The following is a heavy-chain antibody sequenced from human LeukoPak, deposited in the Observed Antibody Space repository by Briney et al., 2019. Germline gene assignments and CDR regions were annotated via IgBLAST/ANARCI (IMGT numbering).Heavy chain of an antibody. Sequence: SETLSLTCTVSGGSISTYYWNWIRQPPGKELEWIGYIYHSGSTNYNPSLQSRVTISVDTSKNQFSLNLNSVTAADTAVYYCARGGAARLHFQNWGQGTLVTVPS. J-gene: IGHJ1*01. D-gene: IGHD6-6*01. CDR1: GGSISTYY. V-gene: IGHV4-59*01. CDR2: IYHSGST. CDR3: ARGGAARLHFQN.